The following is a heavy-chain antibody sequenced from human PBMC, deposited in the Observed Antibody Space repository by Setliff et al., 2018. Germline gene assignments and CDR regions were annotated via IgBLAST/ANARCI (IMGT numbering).Heavy chain of an antibody. CDR3: ARDISAAVPAAILYY. J-gene: IGHJ4*02. CDR2: INAGNGNT. V-gene: IGHV1-3*01. D-gene: IGHD2-2*01. CDR1: GYTFTRYY. Sequence: ASVKVSCKASGYTFTRYYMHWVRQAPGQGLEWMGWINAGNGNTKYSQKFQGRVTITRDTSASTAYMELSSLRSEDTAVYYCARDISAAVPAAILYYWGQGTLVTVSS.